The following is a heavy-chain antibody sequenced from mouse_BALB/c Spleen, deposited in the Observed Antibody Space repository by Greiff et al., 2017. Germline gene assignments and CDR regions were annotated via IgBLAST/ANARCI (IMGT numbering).Heavy chain of an antibody. CDR3: ARQDYDGDYYAMDY. Sequence: VQLKQSGAELVKPGASVKLSCTASGFNIKDTYMHWVKQRPEQGLEWIGRIDPANGNTKYDPKFQGKATITADTSSNTAYLQLSSLTSEDTAVYYCARQDYDGDYYAMDYWGQGTSVTVSS. J-gene: IGHJ4*01. CDR1: GFNIKDTY. V-gene: IGHV14-3*02. CDR2: IDPANGNT. D-gene: IGHD2-4*01.